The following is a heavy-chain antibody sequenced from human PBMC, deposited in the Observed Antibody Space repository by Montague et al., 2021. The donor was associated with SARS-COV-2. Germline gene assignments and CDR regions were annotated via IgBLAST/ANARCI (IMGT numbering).Heavy chain of an antibody. CDR2: IHNTGST. CDR1: GDSVSSGSYY. V-gene: IGHV4-61*01. D-gene: IGHD1-1*01. Sequence: SETLSLTCTVSGDSVSSGSYYWSWIRQPPGKGLEWIGNIHNTGSTKYNPSLSGRVTISIDTSKNQFSLKMSSVTAADTAVYYCARVWLLRVHMGFGWFDPWGQGTLVTVSS. CDR3: ARVWLLRVHMGFGWFDP. J-gene: IGHJ5*02.